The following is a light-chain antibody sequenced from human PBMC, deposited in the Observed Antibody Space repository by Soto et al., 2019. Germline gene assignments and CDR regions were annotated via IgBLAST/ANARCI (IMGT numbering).Light chain of an antibody. CDR2: ATS. J-gene: IGKJ1*01. CDR3: EQYAETTRT. Sequence: DIGLTQSQGTVSLSPGVRATLSCRASESISNLHLAWYQQIPGQAPRLLIYATSYMATGIPNRFSGGGSGTDFTLTIDRLEPEDFAVYYCEQYAETTRTFGQGTTVES. CDR1: ESISNLH. V-gene: IGKV3-20*01.